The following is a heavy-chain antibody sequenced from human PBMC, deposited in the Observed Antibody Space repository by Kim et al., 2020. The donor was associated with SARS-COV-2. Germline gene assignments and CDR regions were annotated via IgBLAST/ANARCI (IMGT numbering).Heavy chain of an antibody. J-gene: IGHJ4*02. Sequence: YQDSVKGRFTISRDNSKNTLYLQMNSLRAEDTAVYYCAKRESSGSYPERYWGQGTLVTVSS. V-gene: IGHV3-23*01. D-gene: IGHD1-26*01. CDR3: AKRESSGSYPERY.